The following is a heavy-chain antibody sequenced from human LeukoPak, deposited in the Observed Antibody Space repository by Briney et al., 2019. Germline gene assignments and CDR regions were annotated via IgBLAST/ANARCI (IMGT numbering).Heavy chain of an antibody. V-gene: IGHV4-39*07. J-gene: IGHJ4*02. CDR2: IYYSGST. D-gene: IGHD6-13*01. Sequence: SETLSLTCTVSGGSISSSSYYWGWIRQPPGKGLEWIGSIYYSGSTYYNPSLKSRVTISVDTSKNQFSLKLSSVTAADTAVYYCARAKAEAAYFDYWGQGTLVTVSS. CDR3: ARAKAEAAYFDY. CDR1: GGSISSSSYY.